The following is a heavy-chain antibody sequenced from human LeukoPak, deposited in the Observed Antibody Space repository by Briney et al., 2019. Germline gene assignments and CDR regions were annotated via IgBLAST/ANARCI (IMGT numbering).Heavy chain of an antibody. J-gene: IGHJ4*02. CDR2: ILDNGIT. CDR1: GGCVSSTY. CDR3: VRDKGVGRTERFDS. Sequence: PGGSLRLSCAVSGGCVSSTYMTWVRQAPGKGLQWVSVILDNGITTYADSVKGRFSISRDNSKNTVYLQMNSLSVDDTAVYYCVRDKGVGRTERFDSWGPGTLVTVSS. V-gene: IGHV3-53*01. D-gene: IGHD1-26*01.